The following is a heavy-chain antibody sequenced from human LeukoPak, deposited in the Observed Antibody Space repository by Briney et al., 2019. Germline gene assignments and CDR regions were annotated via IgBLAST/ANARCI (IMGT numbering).Heavy chain of an antibody. CDR3: AAFLQY. J-gene: IGHJ1*01. CDR1: GFTFSAFS. V-gene: IGHV3-48*02. CDR2: ISSGSSTI. Sequence: GGSLRLSCAASGFTFSAFSGSVMHWVRQAPGQGLEWVSYISSGSSTIYYADSVKGRFTISRDNAKNSLYLQMNSLRDEDTAVYYCAAFLQYWGQGTLVTVSS.